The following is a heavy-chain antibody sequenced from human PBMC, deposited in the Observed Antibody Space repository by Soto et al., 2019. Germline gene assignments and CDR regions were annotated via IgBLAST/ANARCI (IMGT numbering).Heavy chain of an antibody. J-gene: IGHJ6*02. CDR2: IFSSGST. CDR3: AREYYDFWSVTYSYYGLDV. D-gene: IGHD3-3*01. V-gene: IGHV4-59*01. Sequence: SETLYLTCTVSGGSISRSYWSWIRQAPGRGLEWIGNIFSSGSTNYNPSHKSRVAISVDTSKNQVSLKLNAVTTADTAVYYCAREYYDFWSVTYSYYGLDVWGQGTTVTVSS. CDR1: GGSISRSY.